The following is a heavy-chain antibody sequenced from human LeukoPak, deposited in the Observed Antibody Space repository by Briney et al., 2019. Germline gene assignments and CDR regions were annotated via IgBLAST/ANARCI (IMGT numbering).Heavy chain of an antibody. CDR2: IKSKTDGGTT. CDR1: GFTFSNAW. J-gene: IGHJ6*03. D-gene: IGHD2-2*01. V-gene: IGHV3-15*01. CDR3: TTVPGCSSTSCSPFYYYYYMDV. Sequence: GGSLRLSCAASGFTFSNAWMSWVRQAPGKGLEWVGRIKSKTDGGTTDYAAPVKGRFTISRDDSKNTLYLQMNSLKTEDTAVYYCTTVPGCSSTSCSPFYYYYYMDVWGKGTTVTISS.